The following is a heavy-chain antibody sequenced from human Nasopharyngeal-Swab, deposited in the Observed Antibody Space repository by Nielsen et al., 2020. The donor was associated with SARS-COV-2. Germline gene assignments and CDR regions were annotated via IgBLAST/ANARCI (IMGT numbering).Heavy chain of an antibody. CDR1: GLSVTNSH. J-gene: IGHJ3*02. D-gene: IGHD3-10*01. CDR2: ISTTNTI. CDR3: ARDPSPYVGVITYDAFDI. V-gene: IGHV3-48*02. Sequence: GESLKISCAASGLSVTNSHMNWVRQAPGQGLEWVSYISTTNTIYYGDSVKGRFTISRDNAKNSLYLQMNSLRHEDTAVYYCARDPSPYVGVITYDAFDIWGQGTMVTVSS.